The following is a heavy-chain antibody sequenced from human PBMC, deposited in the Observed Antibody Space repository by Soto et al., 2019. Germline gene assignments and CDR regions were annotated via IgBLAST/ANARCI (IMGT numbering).Heavy chain of an antibody. Sequence: QVQLQESGPGLVKPSQTLSLTCTVSGGSISSGGYYWSWIRQHPGKGLEWIGYIYYSGSTYYNPSLKSRVTTSVDTSKNQFSLKLSSVTAADTAVYYCASQYSSSWSEYFQHWGQGTLVTVSS. CDR3: ASQYSSSWSEYFQH. V-gene: IGHV4-31*03. J-gene: IGHJ1*01. D-gene: IGHD6-13*01. CDR1: GGSISSGGYY. CDR2: IYYSGST.